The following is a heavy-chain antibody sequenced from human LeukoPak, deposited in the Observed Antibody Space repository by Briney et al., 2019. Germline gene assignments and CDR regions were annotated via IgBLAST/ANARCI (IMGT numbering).Heavy chain of an antibody. D-gene: IGHD6-19*01. CDR2: INHSGST. J-gene: IGHJ4*02. Sequence: SETLSVTCAVYGGSFSGYYWSWIRQPPGKGLEWIGEINHSGSTNYNPSLKSRVTISVDTSKNQFSLKLSSVTAADTAVYYCASAHRGLDTSTCFDYWGQGTLVTVSS. V-gene: IGHV4-34*01. CDR1: GGSFSGYY. CDR3: ASAHRGLDTSTCFDY.